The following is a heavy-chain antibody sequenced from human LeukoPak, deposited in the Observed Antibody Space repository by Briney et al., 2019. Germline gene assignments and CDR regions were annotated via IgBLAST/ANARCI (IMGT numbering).Heavy chain of an antibody. J-gene: IGHJ4*02. CDR2: ISYDGSNK. D-gene: IGHD3-22*01. CDR1: GFTFSSCG. CDR3: ARDDSSGYYSLTFDY. V-gene: IGHV3-30*03. Sequence: PGGSLRLSCAASGFTFSSCGMHWVRQAPGKGLEWVAVISYDGSNKYYADSVKGRFTISRDNSKNTLFLEMNSLRAEDTAVYYCARDDSSGYYSLTFDYWGQGTLVTVSS.